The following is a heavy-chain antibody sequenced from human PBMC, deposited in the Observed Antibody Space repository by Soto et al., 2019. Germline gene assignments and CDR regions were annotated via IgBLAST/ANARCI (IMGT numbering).Heavy chain of an antibody. CDR1: GFTFSSHA. Sequence: EVQLLESGGDLVQPGGSLRLSCAVSGFTFSSHATDWVRQAPGKGLEWVSAINGRGDGTYYSDSVKARFTISRDPSNKTVHLQVYSRGGEDTALFYCGEGGAAVSVWIVDALDMWGRGRLVSVS. D-gene: IGHD6-19*01. J-gene: IGHJ3*02. CDR3: GEGGAAVSVWIVDALDM. V-gene: IGHV3-23*01. CDR2: INGRGDGT.